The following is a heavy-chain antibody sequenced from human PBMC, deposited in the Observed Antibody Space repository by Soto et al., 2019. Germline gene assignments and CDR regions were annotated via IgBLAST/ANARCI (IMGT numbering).Heavy chain of an antibody. V-gene: IGHV4-59*01. Sequence: SETLSLTCTVSGGSIRGYYWSWIRQPPGKGLEWIGYIYCSGSTNYNPSLKSRVTMSVDTSKNQFSLNLNSVTAADTAVYFCAREGGVATPIGMDVWGQGTTVTVSS. CDR3: AREGGVATPIGMDV. CDR2: IYCSGST. CDR1: GGSIRGYY. D-gene: IGHD5-12*01. J-gene: IGHJ6*02.